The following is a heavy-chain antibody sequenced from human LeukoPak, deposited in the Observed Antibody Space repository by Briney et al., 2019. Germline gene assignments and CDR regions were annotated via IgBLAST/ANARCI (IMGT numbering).Heavy chain of an antibody. Sequence: GGSLRLSCAASGFTFSSYAMSWVRQAPGKGLEWVSAISGSGGSTYYADSVKGRFTIFRDNSKNTLYLQMNSLRAEDTAVYYCAEASYGDYGPFDYWGQGTLVTVSS. CDR3: AEASYGDYGPFDY. J-gene: IGHJ4*02. D-gene: IGHD4-17*01. CDR1: GFTFSSYA. CDR2: ISGSGGST. V-gene: IGHV3-23*01.